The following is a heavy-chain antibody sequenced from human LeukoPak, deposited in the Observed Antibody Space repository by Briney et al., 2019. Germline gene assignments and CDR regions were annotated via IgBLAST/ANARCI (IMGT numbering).Heavy chain of an antibody. J-gene: IGHJ4*02. Sequence: GGSLRLSCEGSAFIFSGHWMNWVRQTPGKGLEWVASIKEDGSERQYVDSVKGRFSISRDNAKSSLYLQMNNLRVEDTAMYYCAGGTGFIIKDWGQGTLVTVSS. CDR1: AFIFSGHW. CDR3: AGGTGFIIKD. V-gene: IGHV3-7*03. D-gene: IGHD3-9*01. CDR2: IKEDGSER.